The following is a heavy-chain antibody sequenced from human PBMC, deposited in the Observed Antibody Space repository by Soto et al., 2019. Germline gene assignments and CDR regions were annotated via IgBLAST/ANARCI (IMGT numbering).Heavy chain of an antibody. D-gene: IGHD3-10*01. CDR1: GFTFSTYA. Sequence: EVQLLESGGVLVQPGGSLRLSCAASGFTFSTYAMTWVRQAPGKGLEWVSSSSGSGGRTYYADSVKGRFTISRDNSKNKLYLQTNSLRAADAAVYSWAKAGDYHGSESYCHLDYWGQGTLVPVSS. CDR3: AKAGDYHGSESYCHLDY. V-gene: IGHV3-23*01. CDR2: SSGSGGRT. J-gene: IGHJ4*02.